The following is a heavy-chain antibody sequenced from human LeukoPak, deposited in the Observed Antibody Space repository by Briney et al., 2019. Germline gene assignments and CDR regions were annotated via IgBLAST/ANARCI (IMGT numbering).Heavy chain of an antibody. Sequence: PGGSLRPSCAASGFTFSSYEMNWVRQAPGKGLEWVSYISRSGSTIYYADSVKGRFTISRDNAKNSLYLQMNSLRAEDMALYYCAKDKDRGYSYGYFHYWGQGTLVTVSS. V-gene: IGHV3-48*03. CDR3: AKDKDRGYSYGYFHY. D-gene: IGHD5-18*01. CDR1: GFTFSSYE. CDR2: ISRSGSTI. J-gene: IGHJ4*02.